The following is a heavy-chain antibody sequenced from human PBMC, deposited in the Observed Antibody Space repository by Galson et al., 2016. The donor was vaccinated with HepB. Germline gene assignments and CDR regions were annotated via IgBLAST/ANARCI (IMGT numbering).Heavy chain of an antibody. CDR1: GYTFTGQF. CDR3: ARDLSPTDSAMITAFAY. CDR2: INPNSGAT. Sequence: SVKVSCKASGYTFTGQFMHWVRQAPGQGLEWMGWINPNSGATNYAQKFQGRVTMTRDTSISTAYMELSRLKSDDTAVFYCARDLSPTDSAMITAFAYWGQGTLVTVSS. J-gene: IGHJ4*02. D-gene: IGHD5-18*01. V-gene: IGHV1-2*02.